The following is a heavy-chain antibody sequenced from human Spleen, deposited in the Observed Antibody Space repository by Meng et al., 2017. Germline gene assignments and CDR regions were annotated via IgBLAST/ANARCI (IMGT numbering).Heavy chain of an antibody. CDR2: ISGSGGST. J-gene: IGHJ3*02. CDR1: GFTFNNYA. Sequence: GESLKISCVVSGFTFNNYAMSWVRQAPGKGLESVSAISGSGGSTYYADSVKGRFTISRDNSKNTLYLQMNSLRAEDTAVYYCASHGGWELPHDAFDIWGQGKMVTVSS. V-gene: IGHV3-23*01. D-gene: IGHD1-26*01. CDR3: ASHGGWELPHDAFDI.